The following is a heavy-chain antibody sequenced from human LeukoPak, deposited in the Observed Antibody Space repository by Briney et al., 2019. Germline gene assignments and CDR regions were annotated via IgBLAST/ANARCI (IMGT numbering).Heavy chain of an antibody. CDR3: ARTGSRRASDF. J-gene: IGHJ3*01. V-gene: IGHV3-48*03. CDR2: ISSSGTTI. Sequence: GGSLRLSCAASGFTFSSYEMNWVRQAPGKGLEWVSYISSSGTTIYYADSVKGRFTISRDNAKNSLYLQMNSLRAEDTALYYCARTGSRRASDFWGQGTMVTVSS. CDR1: GFTFSSYE. D-gene: IGHD3-10*01.